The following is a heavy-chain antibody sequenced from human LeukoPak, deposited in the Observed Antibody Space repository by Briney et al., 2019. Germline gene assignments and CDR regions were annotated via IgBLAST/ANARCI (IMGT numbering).Heavy chain of an antibody. D-gene: IGHD3-22*01. CDR1: GFTFSSYT. J-gene: IGHJ4*02. Sequence: GGSLRLSCAASGFTFSSYTMNWVRQAPGKGLEWVSSMSSSSTHIYYADSVKGRFTISRDNAKNSLYLQMNSLRAEDTAVYYCAREREGDYYDSSGFLRWGQGTLVTVSS. CDR3: AREREGDYYDSSGFLR. CDR2: MSSSSTHI. V-gene: IGHV3-21*01.